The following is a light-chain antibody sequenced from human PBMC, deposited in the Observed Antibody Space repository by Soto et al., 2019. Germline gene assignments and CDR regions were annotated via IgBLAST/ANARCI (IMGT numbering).Light chain of an antibody. V-gene: IGKV1-5*03. CDR3: HHHYTYGQVA. CDR2: QAT. J-gene: IGKJ3*01. Sequence: DIQMTQSPSTLSASVGDRVTISCRASESISGSLAWYQQKPGKAPKLLIFQATTLETGVPSRFSGSGSGTDLPLTFSSLQPADFATYYCHHHYTYGQVAFGPGTKVDIK. CDR1: ESISGS.